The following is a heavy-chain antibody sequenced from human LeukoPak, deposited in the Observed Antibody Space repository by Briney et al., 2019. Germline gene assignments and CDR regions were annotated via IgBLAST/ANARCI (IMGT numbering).Heavy chain of an antibody. CDR1: GFTFSSYA. Sequence: GGSLRLSCSASGFTFSSYAMHWVRQAPGKGLEWFSAIPGSGGSTYYADSVKGRFTISRDNYKNTLYLQMNSLRAEDTAVYYCAKDAKYVFFDYWGQGTLVTVSS. V-gene: IGHV3-23*01. CDR2: IPGSGGST. CDR3: AKDAKYVFFDY. J-gene: IGHJ4*02. D-gene: IGHD4/OR15-4a*01.